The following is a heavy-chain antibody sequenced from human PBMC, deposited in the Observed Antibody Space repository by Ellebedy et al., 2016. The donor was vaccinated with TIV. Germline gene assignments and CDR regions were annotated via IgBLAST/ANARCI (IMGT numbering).Heavy chain of an antibody. CDR2: IYYSGST. J-gene: IGHJ6*02. Sequence: SETLSLTCTVSGGSISSSSYYWGWIRQPPGKGLEWIGSIYYSGSTYYNPSLKSRVTISVDTSKNQFSLKLSSVTAADTAVYYCARHDHYGSGSYYKGWRYYCGMDVWGQGTTVTVSS. CDR3: ARHDHYGSGSYYKGWRYYCGMDV. CDR1: GGSISSSSYY. V-gene: IGHV4-39*01. D-gene: IGHD3-10*01.